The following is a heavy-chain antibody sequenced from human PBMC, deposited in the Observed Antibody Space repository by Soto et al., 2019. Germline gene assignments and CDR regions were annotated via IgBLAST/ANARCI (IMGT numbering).Heavy chain of an antibody. CDR1: GYTFTSYG. D-gene: IGHD3-3*01. J-gene: IGHJ4*02. CDR3: ARGEIPDYDFWSGYYSPWFDY. Sequence: QVQLVQSGAEVKKPGASVKVSCKASGYTFTSYGISWVRQPPGQGLDWMGWISAYNGNTNYAQKLQGRVTMTTDTTTSTAYMELRSLRSDDTAVYYCARGEIPDYDFWSGYYSPWFDYWGQGTLVTVSS. CDR2: ISAYNGNT. V-gene: IGHV1-18*04.